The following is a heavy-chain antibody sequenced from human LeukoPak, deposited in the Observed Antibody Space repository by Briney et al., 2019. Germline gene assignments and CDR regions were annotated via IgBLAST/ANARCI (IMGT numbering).Heavy chain of an antibody. CDR2: VSYDGSNK. D-gene: IGHD3-22*01. CDR1: GFTFTSHG. J-gene: IGHJ4*02. V-gene: IGHV3-30*18. Sequence: GGSLRLSCAASGFTFTSHGMHWVRQAPGKGLEWVAVVSYDGSNKNYADSVKGRFTISRDDSKNTLYLQMNSLRAEDTAVYYCAKESYYDSSGYSLFDYWGQGTLVTV. CDR3: AKESYYDSSGYSLFDY.